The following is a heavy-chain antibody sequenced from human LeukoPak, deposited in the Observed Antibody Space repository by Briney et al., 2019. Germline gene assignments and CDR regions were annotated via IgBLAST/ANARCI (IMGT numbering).Heavy chain of an antibody. J-gene: IGHJ6*03. CDR1: GGSISSYY. CDR3: ARSVVPYLEPYYMDV. D-gene: IGHD2-15*01. Sequence: SETLSLTCTVSGGSISSYYWSWIRQPPGKGLEWIGYIYYSGSTNYNPSLKSRVTISVDTSKNQFSLKLISVTAADTAVYYCARSVVPYLEPYYMDVWGKGTTVTVSS. V-gene: IGHV4-59*01. CDR2: IYYSGST.